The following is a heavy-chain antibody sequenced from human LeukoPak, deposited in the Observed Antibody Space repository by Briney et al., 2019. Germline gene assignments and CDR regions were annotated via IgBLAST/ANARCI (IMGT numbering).Heavy chain of an antibody. CDR2: INHSGST. Sequence: SETLSLTCAVYGRFFSGYYWSWIRQPPGKGLEWIGDINHSGSTNYNPSLKSRVTISVDTSKNQFSLKLSSVTAADTAVYYCARAAAAGGHYFDYWGQGTLVTVSS. V-gene: IGHV4-34*01. CDR1: GRFFSGYY. CDR3: ARAAAAGGHYFDY. J-gene: IGHJ4*02. D-gene: IGHD6-13*01.